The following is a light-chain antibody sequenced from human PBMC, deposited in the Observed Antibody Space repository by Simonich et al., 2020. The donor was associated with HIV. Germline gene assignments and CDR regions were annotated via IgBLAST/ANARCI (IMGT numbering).Light chain of an antibody. V-gene: IGKV4-1*01. Sequence: DIVMTQSPDSLAVSLGERATINCRSSQSVLYRSNNKNYLAWYQQKPGQRPKLLIYWASTRESGVPDRFRASGSGTDFTLTISSLQAEDVAIYYCQQYYSTPPTFGQGTKVEIK. CDR2: WAS. CDR3: QQYYSTPPT. CDR1: QSVLYRSNNKNY. J-gene: IGKJ1*01.